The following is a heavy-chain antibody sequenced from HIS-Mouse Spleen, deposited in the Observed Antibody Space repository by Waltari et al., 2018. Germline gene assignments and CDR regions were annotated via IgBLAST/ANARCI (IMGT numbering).Heavy chain of an antibody. V-gene: IGHV4-39*07. CDR3: AREIPYSSSWYDWYFDL. Sequence: QLQLQESGPGLVKPSETLSLTCTVSGGSISSSSYYWGWIRQPPGKGLEWIGRIYYSGSTSYTPSLKSRVTISVDTSKNQFSLKLSSVTAADTAVYYCAREIPYSSSWYDWYFDLWGRGTLVTVSS. D-gene: IGHD6-13*01. CDR2: IYYSGST. J-gene: IGHJ2*01. CDR1: GGSISSSSYY.